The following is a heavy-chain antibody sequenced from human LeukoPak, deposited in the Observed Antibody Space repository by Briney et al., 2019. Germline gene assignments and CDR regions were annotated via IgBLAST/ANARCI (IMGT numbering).Heavy chain of an antibody. CDR1: GDSMSSYY. D-gene: IGHD3-10*01. CDR2: IYYSGSS. V-gene: IGHV4-59*01. J-gene: IGHJ4*02. CDR3: ARAPRGFGEPIDY. Sequence: SETLSLTCTVSGDSMSSYYWSWLRQPPGKGLEGIGYIYYSGSSNYNPSLKSRVTISVDTSKNQFSLKLSSVTAADTAVYYCARAPRGFGEPIDYWGQGTLVTVSS.